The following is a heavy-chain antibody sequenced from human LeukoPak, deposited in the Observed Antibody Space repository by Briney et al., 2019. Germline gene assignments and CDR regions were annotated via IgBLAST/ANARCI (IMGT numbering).Heavy chain of an antibody. CDR2: IYPGDSDT. Sequence: GESLKISCKGSGYSFTSYWIGWVRQMPGKGLEWMGIIYPGDSDTRYSTSFQGQVTISADQSISTAYLQWSSLKASATAMYYCARSPDSIFGAFDYWGQGTLVTVSS. CDR3: ARSPDSIFGAFDY. J-gene: IGHJ4*02. V-gene: IGHV5-51*01. D-gene: IGHD3-3*01. CDR1: GYSFTSYW.